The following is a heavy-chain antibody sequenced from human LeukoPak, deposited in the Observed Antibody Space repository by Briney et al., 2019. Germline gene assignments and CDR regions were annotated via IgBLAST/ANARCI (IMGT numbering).Heavy chain of an antibody. CDR3: ARDPYYYGSGIGVRYFDL. V-gene: IGHV1-18*01. CDR1: GYTFTDYG. D-gene: IGHD3-10*01. Sequence: GASVKVSCKASGYTFTDYGISWVRQAPGQGLEWLGWISTYNGNTDYAQELQGRVTMTTDTSTSTAYMELRSLRSDDTAVYYCARDPYYYGSGIGVRYFDLWGRGTLVTVSS. CDR2: ISTYNGNT. J-gene: IGHJ2*01.